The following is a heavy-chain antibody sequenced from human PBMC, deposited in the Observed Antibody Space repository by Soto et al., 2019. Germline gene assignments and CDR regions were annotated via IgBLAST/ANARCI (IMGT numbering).Heavy chain of an antibody. D-gene: IGHD3-22*01. CDR1: GGTFSSYA. Sequence: ASVKVSCKASGGTFSSYAISWVRQAPGQGLEWMGGIIPIFGTANYAQKFQGRVTITADESTSTAYMELSSLRSEDTAVYYCARDLRRVYYDSSGYYYYYGMDFWGQGTTVTVSS. J-gene: IGHJ6*02. CDR3: ARDLRRVYYDSSGYYYYYGMDF. CDR2: IIPIFGTA. V-gene: IGHV1-69*13.